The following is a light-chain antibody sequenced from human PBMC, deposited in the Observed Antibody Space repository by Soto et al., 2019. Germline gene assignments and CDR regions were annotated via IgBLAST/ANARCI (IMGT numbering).Light chain of an antibody. CDR1: QSVRGH. Sequence: ETVLTQSPATLSVFPGERATLSCRTSQSVRGHLAWYQQKPGQIPRLLIYGVSTRATGTPARFSGSGSETEFTLTISSLQSEDFAVYYCQQYDHWLPAFGQGTKVEIK. J-gene: IGKJ1*01. CDR2: GVS. CDR3: QQYDHWLPA. V-gene: IGKV3-15*01.